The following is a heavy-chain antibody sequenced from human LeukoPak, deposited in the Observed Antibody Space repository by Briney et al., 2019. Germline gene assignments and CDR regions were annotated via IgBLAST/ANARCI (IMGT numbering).Heavy chain of an antibody. D-gene: IGHD3-10*01. CDR2: IYYSGST. V-gene: IGHV4-39*07. CDR3: ARGDYYGSGTIKPFDY. Sequence: PSETLSLTCTVSGGSISSSSYYWGWIRQPPGKGLEWIGSIYYSGSTYYNPSLKSRVTISVDTSKNQFSLKLSSVTAADTAVYYCARGDYYGSGTIKPFDYWGQGTLVTVSS. J-gene: IGHJ4*02. CDR1: GGSISSSSYY.